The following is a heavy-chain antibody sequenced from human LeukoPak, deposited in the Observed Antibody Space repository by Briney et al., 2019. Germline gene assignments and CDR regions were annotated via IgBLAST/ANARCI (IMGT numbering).Heavy chain of an antibody. J-gene: IGHJ4*02. Sequence: SETLSLTCTVSGGSVSSSSYYWGWIRQPPGKGLEWIGSIYYSGSAYHNPSLKSRVTISVDTSKNQFSLKLSSVTAADTAVYYCASSAGYSSGWYVDYWGQGTLVTVSS. D-gene: IGHD6-19*01. CDR3: ASSAGYSSGWYVDY. V-gene: IGHV4-39*01. CDR1: GGSVSSSSYY. CDR2: IYYSGSA.